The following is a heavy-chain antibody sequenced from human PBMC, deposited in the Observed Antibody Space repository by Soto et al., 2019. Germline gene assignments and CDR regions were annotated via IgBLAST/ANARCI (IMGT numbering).Heavy chain of an antibody. CDR2: IYYSGST. CDR1: GGSISSGGYY. J-gene: IGHJ4*02. CDR3: ARGGIAAAAPPDY. D-gene: IGHD6-13*01. Sequence: QVQLQESGPGLVKPSQTLFLTCAVSGGSISSGGYYWSWIRQHPGKGLEWIGYIYYSGSTYYNPSLKSRVTISVDTSKNQFSLKLSSVTAADTAVYYCARGGIAAAAPPDYWGQRTLVTVSS. V-gene: IGHV4-31*11.